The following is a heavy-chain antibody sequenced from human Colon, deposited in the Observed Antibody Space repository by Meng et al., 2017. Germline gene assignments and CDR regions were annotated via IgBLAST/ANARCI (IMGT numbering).Heavy chain of an antibody. D-gene: IGHD2-2*01. Sequence: GESLKISCEASGFSLRTYWMSWVRQAPGKGPEWVANVNQDGAEKHYADSVRGRFTISRDNAKNSLYLQMNSLRVEDTAVYYCTRECSVIIPGGIFDPWGQGTLVTV. J-gene: IGHJ5*02. CDR3: TRECSVIIPGGIFDP. CDR2: VNQDGAEK. V-gene: IGHV3-7*01. CDR1: GFSLRTYW.